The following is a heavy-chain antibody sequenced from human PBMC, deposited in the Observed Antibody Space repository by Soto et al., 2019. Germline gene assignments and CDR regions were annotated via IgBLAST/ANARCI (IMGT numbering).Heavy chain of an antibody. Sequence: GASVQVSCEASRCTFSGYSISWVRQAPGQGLGWMGGIIPIFGTANYAQKFQGRVTITADKSTSTAYMELSSLRSEDTAVYYCAASRDRGIYHYYGMERLGQGTLCTGSS. D-gene: IGHD3-10*01. CDR1: RCTFSGYS. J-gene: IGHJ6*02. V-gene: IGHV1-69*06. CDR2: IIPIFGTA. CDR3: AASRDRGIYHYYGMER.